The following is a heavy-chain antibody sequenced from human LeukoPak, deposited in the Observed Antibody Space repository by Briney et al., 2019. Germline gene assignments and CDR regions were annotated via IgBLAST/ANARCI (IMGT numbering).Heavy chain of an antibody. V-gene: IGHV4-38-2*02. Sequence: SETLSLTCTVSGYSTNSAYYWGWIRRPPGKGLEWIGSIHHSGSTYYNPSLKSRVTISVDTSKNQFSLKLSSVTAADTAVYYCARLRYDILTGYYRDYYYMDVWGKGTTVTISS. J-gene: IGHJ6*03. CDR2: IHHSGST. CDR1: GYSTNSAYY. D-gene: IGHD3-9*01. CDR3: ARLRYDILTGYYRDYYYMDV.